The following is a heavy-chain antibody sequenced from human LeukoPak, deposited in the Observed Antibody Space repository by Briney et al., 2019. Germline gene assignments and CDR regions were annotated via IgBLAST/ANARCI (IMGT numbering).Heavy chain of an antibody. J-gene: IGHJ5*02. CDR1: GYTFTSYG. V-gene: IGHV1-2*02. CDR3: ARGPLEYCSGGTCYSGRNWFDP. CDR2: INPNSGDT. D-gene: IGHD2-15*01. Sequence: ASVKVSCKASGYTFTSYGISWVRQAPGQGLEWMGWINPNSGDTNYAQKFQGRVTMTRDTSISTVYMELRRLRCDDTAAYYCARGPLEYCSGGTCYSGRNWFDPWGQGTLVTVSS.